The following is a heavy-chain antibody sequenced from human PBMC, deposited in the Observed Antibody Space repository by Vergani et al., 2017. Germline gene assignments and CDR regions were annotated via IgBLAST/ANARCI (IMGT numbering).Heavy chain of an antibody. J-gene: IGHJ1*01. D-gene: IGHD6-13*01. V-gene: IGHV4-39*01. CDR1: GGSISSSSYY. Sequence: QLQLQESGPGLVKPSETLSLTCTVSGGSISSSSYYWGWIRQPPGKGLEWIGSIYYSGSTYYNPSLKRRVTISVDTSKNQFSLKLSSVTAADTAGYYCASDSSSWPEYFQHWGQGTLVTVSS. CDR2: IYYSGST. CDR3: ASDSSSWPEYFQH.